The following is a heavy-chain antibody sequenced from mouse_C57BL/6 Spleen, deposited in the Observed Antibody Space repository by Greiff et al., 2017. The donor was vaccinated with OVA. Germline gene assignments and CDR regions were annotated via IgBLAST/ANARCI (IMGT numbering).Heavy chain of an antibody. V-gene: IGHV1-26*01. CDR2: INHNNGGT. D-gene: IGHD1-1*01. Sequence: EVQLQQSGPELVKPGASVKISCKASGYTFTDYYMNWVKQSHGKSLEWIGDINHNNGGTSYNQKFKGKATLTVDKSSSTAYMELRSLTSEDSAVYYCARRDYGTSDYWGQGTTLTVSS. CDR1: GYTFTDYY. J-gene: IGHJ2*01. CDR3: ARRDYGTSDY.